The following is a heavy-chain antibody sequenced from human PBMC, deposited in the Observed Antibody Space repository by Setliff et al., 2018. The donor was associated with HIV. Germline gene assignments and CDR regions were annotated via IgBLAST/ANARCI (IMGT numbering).Heavy chain of an antibody. CDR2: IYYSGST. V-gene: IGHV4-61*10. CDR1: GVSISSGSYY. J-gene: IGHJ4*02. CDR3: ASHRSVYYFDY. Sequence: LSLTCTVSGVSISSGSYYWSWIRQPAGKGLEWIGHIYYSGSTNYNPSLKSRVTISVDTSKNQFSLKLSSVTAADTAVYYCASHRSVYYFDYWGQGTLVTVSS.